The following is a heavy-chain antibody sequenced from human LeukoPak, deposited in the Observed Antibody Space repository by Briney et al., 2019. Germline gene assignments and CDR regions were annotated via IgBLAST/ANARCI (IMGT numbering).Heavy chain of an antibody. CDR3: ARHNARLRGWIGEVDF. J-gene: IGHJ4*02. V-gene: IGHV4-59*08. CDR1: GGSINNYY. Sequence: PSETLSLICSVSGGSINNYYWSWIRQPPGKGLEWIAYIYYSGSTNYNPSLKSRVTISVDTSKNQFSLMLSSVTAADTAVYYCARHNARLRGWIGEVDFWGQGALVTVSS. CDR2: IYYSGST. D-gene: IGHD3-10*01.